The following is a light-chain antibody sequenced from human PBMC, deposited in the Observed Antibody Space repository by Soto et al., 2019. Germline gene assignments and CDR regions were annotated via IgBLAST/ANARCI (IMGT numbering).Light chain of an antibody. Sequence: QSALPQPASVSGSPGQSSTLSCTGTSSDVGGYNYVSWYQQQPGKAPKFMIYDVTNRPSGVSNRFAGSKSGNTASLTISGLQAEDEADYYCCSYTTSNTRQIVVGTGTELTVL. CDR3: CSYTTSNTRQIV. J-gene: IGLJ1*01. CDR1: SSDVGGYNY. CDR2: DVT. V-gene: IGLV2-14*01.